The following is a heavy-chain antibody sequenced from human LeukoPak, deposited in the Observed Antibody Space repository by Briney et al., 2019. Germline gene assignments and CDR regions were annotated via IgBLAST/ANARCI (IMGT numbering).Heavy chain of an antibody. CDR1: GFTFSSYW. Sequence: GGPLRLSCAASGFTFSSYWMHWVRHATGKGLVWFSRINTDGSSTSYADSVKGRFTISRDNAKNTLYLQMNSLSAEDTAVYYCARNKGFEQLVMEDYYYYYYMDVWGKGTTVTVSS. V-gene: IGHV3-74*01. J-gene: IGHJ6*03. D-gene: IGHD6-6*01. CDR3: ARNKGFEQLVMEDYYYYYYMDV. CDR2: INTDGSST.